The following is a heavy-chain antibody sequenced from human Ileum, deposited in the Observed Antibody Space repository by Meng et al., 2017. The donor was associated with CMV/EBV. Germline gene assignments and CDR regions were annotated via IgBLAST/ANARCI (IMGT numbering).Heavy chain of an antibody. CDR3: AHFVGGYYPSRPDY. D-gene: IGHD1-26*01. CDR2: IYRGDDK. J-gene: IGHJ4*02. Sequence: ITVKESGPTLVKPTQTLTLTCSFSGFSPSTSGEGVGWIRQPPGKALEWLALIYRGDDKRYSPSLNSRLTIAKDTSKNEVVLTLTNMGPIDTGTYYCAHFVGGYYPSRPDYWGQGTLVTVSS. V-gene: IGHV2-5*02. CDR1: GFSPSTSGEG.